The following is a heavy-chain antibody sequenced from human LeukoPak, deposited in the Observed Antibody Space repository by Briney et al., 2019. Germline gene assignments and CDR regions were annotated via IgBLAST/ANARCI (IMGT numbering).Heavy chain of an antibody. CDR2: IYTSGST. J-gene: IGHJ4*02. CDR1: GGSISSGSYY. D-gene: IGHD3-10*01. Sequence: SETLSLTCTVSGGSISSGSYYWSWIRQPAGKGLEWIGRIYTSGSTNYNPSLKSRVTISVDTSKNQFSLKLSSVTAADTAVYYCARSYYGSGSYWFDWGQGTLVTVSS. CDR3: ARSYYGSGSYWFD. V-gene: IGHV4-61*02.